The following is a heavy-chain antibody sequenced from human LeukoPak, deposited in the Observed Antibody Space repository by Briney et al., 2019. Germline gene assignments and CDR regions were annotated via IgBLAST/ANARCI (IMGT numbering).Heavy chain of an antibody. Sequence: PSETLSLTCTVSGGSTSSYYWSWIRQPPGKRLEWIGYIYYSGSTNYNPSLKSRVIISLDTSKNHFSLKLSSVTAADTAVYYCAGALATTGGDNWFDPWGQGTLVTVSS. V-gene: IGHV4-59*01. CDR1: GGSTSSYY. CDR3: AGALATTGGDNWFDP. J-gene: IGHJ5*02. D-gene: IGHD1-1*01. CDR2: IYYSGST.